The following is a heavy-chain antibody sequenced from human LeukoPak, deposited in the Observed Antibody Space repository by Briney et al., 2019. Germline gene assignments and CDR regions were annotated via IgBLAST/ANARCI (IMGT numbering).Heavy chain of an antibody. Sequence: GGSLRLSYAASGFTFSSSAMSWVRQAPGKGLEWVSAISGGVGTTYSADSVKGRFTISRDNSKNTLYLQMNSLRAEDTAVYYCAKEGGSSPFFDYWGQGTLVTVSS. V-gene: IGHV3-23*01. D-gene: IGHD6-13*01. CDR1: GFTFSSSA. CDR3: AKEGGSSPFFDY. J-gene: IGHJ4*02. CDR2: ISGGVGTT.